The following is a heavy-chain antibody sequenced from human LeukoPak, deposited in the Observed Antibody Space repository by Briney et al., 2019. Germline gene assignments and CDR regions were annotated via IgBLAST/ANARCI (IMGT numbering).Heavy chain of an antibody. Sequence: GGSLRLSCAASGLTFSSYAMDWVRQAPGKGLEWVSAISGSGGSTYYADSVKGRFTISRDNSKNTLYLQMNSLRAEDTAVYYCAKDLGYSSGWDWYFDLWGRGTLVTVSS. CDR2: ISGSGGST. D-gene: IGHD6-19*01. CDR1: GLTFSSYA. J-gene: IGHJ2*01. V-gene: IGHV3-23*01. CDR3: AKDLGYSSGWDWYFDL.